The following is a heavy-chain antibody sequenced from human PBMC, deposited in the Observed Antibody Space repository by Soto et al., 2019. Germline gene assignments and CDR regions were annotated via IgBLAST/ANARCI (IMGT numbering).Heavy chain of an antibody. D-gene: IGHD6-6*01. V-gene: IGHV3-30-3*01. CDR3: ARGIAACPATHGWLAP. CDR1: GFTFSSYA. Sequence: PGGSLRLSCAASGFTFSSYAMHWVRQAPGKGLEWVAVISYDGSNKYYADSVKGRFTISRDNSKSTLYLQMNSLRAEDTAVYYCARGIAACPATHGWLAPCGQRTLVTVSS. J-gene: IGHJ1*01. CDR2: ISYDGSNK.